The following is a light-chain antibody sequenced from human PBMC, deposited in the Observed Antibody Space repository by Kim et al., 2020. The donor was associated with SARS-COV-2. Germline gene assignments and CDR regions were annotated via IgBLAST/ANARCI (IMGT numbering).Light chain of an antibody. CDR3: NSRDSNDNVV. V-gene: IGLV3-19*01. CDR1: SLRSYY. J-gene: IGLJ2*01. CDR2: GKN. Sequence: VSLGQTVRITSQGESLRSYYATWYQQKPGQAPILVIYGKNNRPSGIPDRFAGSSSGNTASLTITGTQAGDEADYYCNSRDSNDNVVFGGGTKLTVL.